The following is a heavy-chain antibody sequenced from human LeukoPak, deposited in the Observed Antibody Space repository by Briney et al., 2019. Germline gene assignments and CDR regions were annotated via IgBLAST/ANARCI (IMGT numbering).Heavy chain of an antibody. J-gene: IGHJ3*02. CDR2: ISYDGSNK. CDR1: GFTFSSYS. Sequence: GGSLRLSCAASGFTFSSYSMNWVRQAPGKGLEWVAVISYDGSNKYYADSVKGRFTISRDNSKNTLYLQMNSLRAEDTAVCYCAKEISVQLWLPGAFDIWGQGTMVTVSS. D-gene: IGHD5-18*01. V-gene: IGHV3-30*18. CDR3: AKEISVQLWLPGAFDI.